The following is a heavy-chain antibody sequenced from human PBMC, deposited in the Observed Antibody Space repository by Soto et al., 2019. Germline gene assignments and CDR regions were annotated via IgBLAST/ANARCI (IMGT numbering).Heavy chain of an antibody. D-gene: IGHD6-6*01. J-gene: IGHJ1*01. CDR3: AKDVIQQQLVIGSEYYQL. CDR2: ISGSGGST. V-gene: IGHV3-23*01. CDR1: GFTFSSYA. Sequence: PGGSLRLSCAASGFTFSSYAMSWVRQAPGKGLEWASAISGSGGSTYYADSVKGRFTISRDNSKNTLYLQMNSLRAEDTAVYYCAKDVIQQQLVIGSEYYQLWGQGTLLSVS.